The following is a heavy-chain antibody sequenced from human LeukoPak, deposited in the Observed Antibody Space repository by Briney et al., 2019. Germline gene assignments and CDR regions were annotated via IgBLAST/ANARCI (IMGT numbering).Heavy chain of an antibody. J-gene: IGHJ4*02. V-gene: IGHV4-39*01. Sequence: SETLSLTCTVSGASISSTTYYWGWIRQPPRKGLEWIASIYYSGSTYYNPSLKSRVTISVDTSKNQFSLKLSSVTAADTAVYYCARRSSGWGNVDYWGQGTLVTVSS. CDR1: GASISSTTYY. CDR3: ARRSSGWGNVDY. D-gene: IGHD6-19*01. CDR2: IYYSGST.